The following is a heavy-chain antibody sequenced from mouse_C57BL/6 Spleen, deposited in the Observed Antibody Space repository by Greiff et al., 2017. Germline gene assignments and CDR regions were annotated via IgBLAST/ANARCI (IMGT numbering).Heavy chain of an antibody. V-gene: IGHV1-82*01. J-gene: IGHJ4*01. CDR1: GYAFSSSW. CDR2: IYPGDGDT. CDR3: ARKTAQAYAMDD. Sequence: QVQLKESGPELVKPGASVKISCKASGYAFSSSWMNWVKQRPGKGLEWIGRIYPGDGDTNYNGKFKGKATLTADKSSSTAYMQLSSLTSEDSAVYFCARKTAQAYAMDDWGQGTSVTVSS. D-gene: IGHD3-2*02.